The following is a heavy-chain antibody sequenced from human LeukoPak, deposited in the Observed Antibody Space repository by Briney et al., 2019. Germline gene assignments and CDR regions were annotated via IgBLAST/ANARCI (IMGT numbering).Heavy chain of an antibody. CDR2: ISSSGSTI. D-gene: IGHD3-22*01. CDR1: GFTFSDYY. CDR3: AKDRRFLSNYYDSSGYLDY. Sequence: GGSLRLSCAASGFTFSDYYMSWIRQAPGKGLEWVSYISSSGSTIYYADSVKGRFTISSDNSKNTLYLQMNSLRPEDTAVYYCAKDRRFLSNYYDSSGYLDYWGQGTLVTVSS. V-gene: IGHV3-11*04. J-gene: IGHJ4*02.